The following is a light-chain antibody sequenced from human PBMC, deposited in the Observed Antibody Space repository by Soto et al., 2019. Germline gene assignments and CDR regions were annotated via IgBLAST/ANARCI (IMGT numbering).Light chain of an antibody. CDR3: QQYASSSRYT. V-gene: IGKV3-20*01. J-gene: IGKJ2*01. CDR1: QSVSSSY. CDR2: GAS. Sequence: MVLTQSPGTLSFSPGERATLSCRASQSVSSSYLAWYQQKPGQAPRLLIYGASSRATGIPDRFSGSGSETDFTHTISRLEPEDFAVHYCQQYASSSRYTFGQRTQLEIK.